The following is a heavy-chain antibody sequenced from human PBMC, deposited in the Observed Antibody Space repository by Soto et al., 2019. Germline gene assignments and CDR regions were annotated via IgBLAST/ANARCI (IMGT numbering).Heavy chain of an antibody. CDR3: ARDRPGIKTYEAFDI. CDR2: MSPNTGTI. J-gene: IGHJ3*02. CDR1: GYTFTSYD. V-gene: IGHV1-8*01. Sequence: ASVKVSCKAFGYTFTSYDINWVRQATGQGPEWMGWMSPNTGTIVYAQKFQGRVTMTRNTSTSTAYMTLSSLRSEDTAVYYCARDRPGIKTYEAFDIWGQGTTVTVSS. D-gene: IGHD1-20*01.